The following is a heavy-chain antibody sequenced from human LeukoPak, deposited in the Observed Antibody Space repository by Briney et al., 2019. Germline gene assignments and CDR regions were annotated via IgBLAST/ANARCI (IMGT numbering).Heavy chain of an antibody. CDR2: IYYIGST. CDR1: GGSISSYY. D-gene: IGHD2-2*01. J-gene: IGHJ4*02. Sequence: PSETLSLTCTVSGGSISSYYWSWIRQPPGKGLEWIGNIYYIGSTDYNPSLKSRVTISVDTSKNQFSLKLSSVTAADTAVYYCASGGICSSTSCRPFDYWGQGTLVTVSS. V-gene: IGHV4-59*08. CDR3: ASGGICSSTSCRPFDY.